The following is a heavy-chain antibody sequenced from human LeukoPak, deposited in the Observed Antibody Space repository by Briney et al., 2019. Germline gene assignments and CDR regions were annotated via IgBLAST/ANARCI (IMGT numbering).Heavy chain of an antibody. J-gene: IGHJ2*01. Sequence: GGSLRLSCAASGFTFSTYSMNWVRQAPGKGLEWVSSISSNSYYIYVADLLMGRFTISRDNAKNSLYLQMNGLRAEDTAVYYCARDTTYSYDSSGYNHWYFDLWGRGTLVTVSS. CDR2: ISSNSYYI. V-gene: IGHV3-21*01. CDR3: ARDTTYSYDSSGYNHWYFDL. D-gene: IGHD3-22*01. CDR1: GFTFSTYS.